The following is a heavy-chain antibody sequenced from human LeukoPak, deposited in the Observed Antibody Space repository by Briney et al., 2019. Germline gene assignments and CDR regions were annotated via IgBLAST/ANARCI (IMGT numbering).Heavy chain of an antibody. CDR3: ASDATVATGFDY. J-gene: IGHJ4*02. D-gene: IGHD4-23*01. V-gene: IGHV1-69*13. CDR1: GGTFSSYA. Sequence: ASVKVSCKASGGTFSSYAISWVRQAPGQGLGWMGGIIPIFGTANYAQKFQGRVTITADESTSTAYMELSSLRSEDTAVYYCASDATVATGFDYWGQGTLVTVSS. CDR2: IIPIFGTA.